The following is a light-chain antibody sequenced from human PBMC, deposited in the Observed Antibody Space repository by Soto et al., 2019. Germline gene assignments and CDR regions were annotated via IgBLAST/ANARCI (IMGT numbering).Light chain of an antibody. J-gene: IGKJ1*01. CDR2: GAS. CDR3: QQYGSSRT. CDR1: QSVSSSY. V-gene: IGKV3-20*01. Sequence: EIGLTQSPGTLTLSPGERATLSCRASQSVSSSYLAWYQQKPGQAPRLLIYGASSRATGIPDRFSGSGSGTDFTLTSSRLEPEDFAVYYCQQYGSSRTFGRGTKVDI.